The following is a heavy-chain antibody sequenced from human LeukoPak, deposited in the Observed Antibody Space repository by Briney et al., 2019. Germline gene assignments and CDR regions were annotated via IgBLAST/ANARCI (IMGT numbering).Heavy chain of an antibody. J-gene: IGHJ6*03. CDR3: AKSEMFCNGGICYPYYYMDV. CDR2: ISSSSSYI. D-gene: IGHD2-15*01. Sequence: GGSLRLYFAASGFTFSSYSMNSVRQAPGKWLDWVSSISSSSSYIYYADSVKGRFTISRDNSKNTLYLQMKSLRAEDTAVYYCAKSEMFCNGGICYPYYYMDVWGKGTTVTVPS. V-gene: IGHV3-21*04. CDR1: GFTFSSYS.